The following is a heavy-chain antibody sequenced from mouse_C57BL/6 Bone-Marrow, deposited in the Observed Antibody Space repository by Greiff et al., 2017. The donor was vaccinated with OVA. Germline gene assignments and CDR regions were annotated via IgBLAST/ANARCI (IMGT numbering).Heavy chain of an antibody. CDR2: IYPGNSDT. Sequence: EVQLQQSGTVLARPGASVKMSCKTSGYTFTSYWMHWVKQRPGQGLEWIGAIYPGNSDTSYNQKFKGKAKLTAVTSASTAYMELSSLTIEDSAVYYCTRSGFPFYYGPSFDYWGQGTTLTVSS. J-gene: IGHJ2*01. D-gene: IGHD1-1*01. V-gene: IGHV1-5*01. CDR3: TRSGFPFYYGPSFDY. CDR1: GYTFTSYW.